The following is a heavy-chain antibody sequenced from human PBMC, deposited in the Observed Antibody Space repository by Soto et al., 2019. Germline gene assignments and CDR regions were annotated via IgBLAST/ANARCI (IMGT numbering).Heavy chain of an antibody. CDR2: INHSGST. V-gene: IGHV4-34*01. J-gene: IGHJ4*02. CDR1: GGSFSGYY. CDR3: ARAPPPDYYDSSGYYYPY. Sequence: QVQLQQWGAGLLKPSETLSLTCAVYGGSFSGYYWSWIRQPPGKGLEWIGEINHSGSTTYNPSLKSRVTISVDTAKNQFSLKLSSVTAADTAVYYCARAPPPDYYDSSGYYYPYWGQGTLVTVSS. D-gene: IGHD3-22*01.